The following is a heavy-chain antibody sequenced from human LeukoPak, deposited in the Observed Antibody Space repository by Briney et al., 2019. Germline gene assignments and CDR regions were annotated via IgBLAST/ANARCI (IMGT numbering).Heavy chain of an antibody. Sequence: PSETLSLTCTVYGGSISSYYWSWIRQPPGKGLEWIGRIYTSGSTNYNPSLKSRVTMSVDTSKSQFSLKLSSVTAADTAVYYCAREVGLWFGDRPFDYWGQGTLVTVSS. CDR2: IYTSGST. CDR3: AREVGLWFGDRPFDY. D-gene: IGHD3-10*01. CDR1: GGSISSYY. J-gene: IGHJ4*02. V-gene: IGHV4-4*07.